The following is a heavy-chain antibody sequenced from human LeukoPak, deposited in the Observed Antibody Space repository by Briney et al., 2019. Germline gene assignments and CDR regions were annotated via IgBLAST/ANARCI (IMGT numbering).Heavy chain of an antibody. D-gene: IGHD3-9*01. CDR1: GGSISSGNYY. CDR3: ARVREYDILTGYPSPGAFDI. CDR2: IYHSGSS. V-gene: IGHV4-30-4*01. J-gene: IGHJ3*02. Sequence: NPSETLSLTCTVSGGSISSGNYYWSWIRQPPGKGLEWIGYIYHSGSSYYNPSLKSRVTISVDTSKNQFSLKMNSVTAADTAVYYCARVREYDILTGYPSPGAFDIWGQGTMVTVSS.